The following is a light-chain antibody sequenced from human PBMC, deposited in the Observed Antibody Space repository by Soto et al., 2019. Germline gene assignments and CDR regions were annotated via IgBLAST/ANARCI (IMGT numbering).Light chain of an antibody. CDR2: DVS. V-gene: IGLV2-14*03. CDR3: TSHTGRSTPL. CDR1: SSDVGTYNY. Sequence: QSALTQPASVSGSPGQSITISCTGTSSDVGTYNYVSWYQHHPGKAPKLMIYDVSNRPSGVSNRFSGSKSGNTASLTISGLQAEDEADYYCTSHTGRSTPLFGGGTKLTVL. J-gene: IGLJ2*01.